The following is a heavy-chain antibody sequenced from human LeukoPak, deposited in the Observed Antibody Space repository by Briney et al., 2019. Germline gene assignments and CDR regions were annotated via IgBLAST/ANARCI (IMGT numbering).Heavy chain of an antibody. Sequence: GGSLRLSCAASGFTFSSYAMHWVRQAPGKGLEWVAVISYDGSNKYYADSVKGRFTISRDNSKNTLYLQMNSLRAEDTAVYYCARGGRATVTTLGYWGQGTLVTVSS. CDR3: ARGGRATVTTLGY. D-gene: IGHD4-11*01. V-gene: IGHV3-30*01. J-gene: IGHJ4*02. CDR2: ISYDGSNK. CDR1: GFTFSSYA.